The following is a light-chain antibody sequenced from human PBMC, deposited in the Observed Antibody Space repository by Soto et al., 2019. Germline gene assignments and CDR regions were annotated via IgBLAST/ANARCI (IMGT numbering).Light chain of an antibody. J-gene: IGLJ1*01. CDR3: SSYTSSSTLV. CDR1: SSDVGGYNY. V-gene: IGLV2-14*01. CDR2: GVD. Sequence: QSALTQPASVSGSPGQSITISCTGTSSDVGGYNYVSWYQQHPGKAPKLMIHGVDNRPSGVSNRFSGSKSGNTASLTIPGLQAEDEADYYCSSYTSSSTLVFGTGTKVTVL.